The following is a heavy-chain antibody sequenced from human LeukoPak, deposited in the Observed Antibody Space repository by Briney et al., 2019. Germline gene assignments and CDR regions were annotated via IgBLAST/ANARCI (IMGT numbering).Heavy chain of an antibody. CDR1: GYTFTSYY. D-gene: IGHD6-13*01. CDR2: ISAYNGNT. Sequence: ASVKVSCKASGYTFTSYYMHWVRQAPGQGLEWMGWISAYNGNTNYAQKLQGRVTMTTDTSTSTAYMELRSLRSDDTAVYYCARELMAAAETPYPRGMDVGGKGTTVTVSS. J-gene: IGHJ6*04. CDR3: ARELMAAAETPYPRGMDV. V-gene: IGHV1-18*04.